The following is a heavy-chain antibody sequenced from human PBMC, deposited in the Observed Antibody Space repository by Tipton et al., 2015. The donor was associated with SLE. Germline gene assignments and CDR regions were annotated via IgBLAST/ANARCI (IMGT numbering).Heavy chain of an antibody. V-gene: IGHV3-21*01. CDR3: ARDGAYCSSNSCPGPFYDY. CDR1: GFTFSSYS. CDR2: MSDRSSHI. J-gene: IGHJ4*02. D-gene: IGHD2-2*01. Sequence: SLRLSCAASGFTFSSYSMNWVSQAPGKGLEWVSSMSDRSSHIYYADSVKGRFTISSDNAKKSLYLKMNNLRAEDTAVYYCARDGAYCSSNSCPGPFYDYWGQGTLVTVSS.